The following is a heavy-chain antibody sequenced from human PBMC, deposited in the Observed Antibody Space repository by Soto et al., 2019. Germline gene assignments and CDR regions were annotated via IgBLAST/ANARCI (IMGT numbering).Heavy chain of an antibody. D-gene: IGHD6-19*01. CDR1: GFTFNDYA. V-gene: IGHV3-23*01. Sequence: QPGGSLRLSCAASGFTFNDYAMAWVRQAPGQGLEWVSSISGSGGHSSYVDSVRGRFTISRDNVNNILSLDMSDLRAEDTALYYCAKDCRRLAVTGSAFDSWGQGALVTVS. J-gene: IGHJ4*02. CDR3: AKDCRRLAVTGSAFDS. CDR2: ISGSGGHS.